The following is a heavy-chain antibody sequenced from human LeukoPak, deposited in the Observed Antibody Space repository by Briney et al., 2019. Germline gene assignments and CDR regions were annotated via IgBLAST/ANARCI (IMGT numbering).Heavy chain of an antibody. CDR1: GFTFSSYE. D-gene: IGHD1-26*01. J-gene: IGHJ4*02. CDR2: ISSSSTTI. V-gene: IGHV3-48*03. CDR3: ARLGGGSYSGY. Sequence: GGSLRLSCAASGFTFSSYEMNWVRQAPGKGLEWVSYISSSSTTIYYADSVKGRFTISRDNAKNSLYLQMNSLRAEDTAVYYCARLGGGSYSGYWGQGTLVTVSS.